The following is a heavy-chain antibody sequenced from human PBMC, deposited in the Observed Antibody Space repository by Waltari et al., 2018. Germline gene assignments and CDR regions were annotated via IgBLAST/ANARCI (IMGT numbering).Heavy chain of an antibody. CDR3: ARTFGVVIPYLDY. J-gene: IGHJ4*02. D-gene: IGHD3-3*01. CDR2: IYYSGST. CDR1: GGPISSYY. Sequence: QVQLQESGPGLVKPSETLSLTCTVSGGPISSYYWSWIRQPPGKGLECIGYIYYSGSTNYNPSLKSRVTISVDTSKNQFSLKLSSVTAADTAVYYCARTFGVVIPYLDYWGQGTLVTVSS. V-gene: IGHV4-59*01.